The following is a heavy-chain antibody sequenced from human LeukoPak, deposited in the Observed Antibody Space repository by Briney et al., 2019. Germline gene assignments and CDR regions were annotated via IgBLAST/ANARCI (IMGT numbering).Heavy chain of an antibody. CDR3: AELGITMIGGV. J-gene: IGHJ6*04. CDR1: GFTFSSYE. D-gene: IGHD3-10*02. Sequence: PGGSLRLSCAASGFTFSSYEMNWVRQAPGKGLEWVSYISSSGSMINYADSVKGRFTISRDNAKNSLYLQMNSLRAEDTAVYYCAELGITMIGGVWGKGTTVTISS. V-gene: IGHV3-48*03. CDR2: ISSSGSMI.